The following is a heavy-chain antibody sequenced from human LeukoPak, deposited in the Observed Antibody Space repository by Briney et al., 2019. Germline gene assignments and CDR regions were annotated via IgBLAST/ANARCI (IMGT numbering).Heavy chain of an antibody. Sequence: PGGSLRLSCAASGFTFSSYSMNWVRQAPRKGLEWVSYISSSSSTMYYADSVKGRFTISRDNAKNTLYLQMNSLRAEDTAVYYCARADGSYVDYWGQGTLVTVSS. CDR3: ARADGSYVDY. V-gene: IGHV3-48*01. CDR2: ISSSSSTM. CDR1: GFTFSSYS. D-gene: IGHD1-26*01. J-gene: IGHJ4*02.